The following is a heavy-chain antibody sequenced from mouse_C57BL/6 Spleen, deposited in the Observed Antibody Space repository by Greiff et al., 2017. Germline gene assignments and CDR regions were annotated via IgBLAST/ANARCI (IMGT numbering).Heavy chain of an antibody. CDR2: INPNNGGT. D-gene: IGHD2-3*01. V-gene: IGHV1-26*01. CDR3: ARYEGGRFYYFDY. CDR1: GYTFTDYY. J-gene: IGHJ2*01. Sequence: VQLQQSGPELVKPGASVKISCKASGYTFTDYYMNWVKQSHGKSLEWIGDINPNNGGTSYNQKFKGKATLTVDKSSSTAYMELRSLTSEDSAVYYCARYEGGRFYYFDYWGQGTTLTVSS.